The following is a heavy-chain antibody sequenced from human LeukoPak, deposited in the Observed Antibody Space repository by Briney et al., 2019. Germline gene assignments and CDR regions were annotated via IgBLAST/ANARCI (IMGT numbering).Heavy chain of an antibody. J-gene: IGHJ2*01. D-gene: IGHD3-22*01. CDR3: ARASSSGYYDSSGYYLERWYFDI. CDR1: GGSISSGGYS. V-gene: IGHV4-30-2*01. CDR2: IYHSGST. Sequence: SQTLSLTCAVSGGSISSGGYSWSWIRQPPGKGLEWIGYIYHSGSTYYNPSLKSRVTISVDRSKNQFSLKLSSVTAADTAVYYCARASSSGYYDSSGYYLERWYFDIWGRGTLVTVSS.